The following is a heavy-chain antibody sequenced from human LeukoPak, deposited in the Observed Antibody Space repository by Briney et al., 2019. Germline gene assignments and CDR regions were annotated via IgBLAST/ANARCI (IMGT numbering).Heavy chain of an antibody. Sequence: SETLSLTCAVYGGSFSGYYWSWIRQPPGKGLEWIGEINHSGSTNYNPSLKSRVTISVDTSKNQFSLKLSSVTAADTAVYYCARGPTIIPLDYGAKGPRVTVPS. J-gene: IGHJ4*02. CDR2: INHSGST. V-gene: IGHV4-34*01. CDR3: ARGPTIIPLDY. CDR1: GGSFSGYY. D-gene: IGHD1-26*01.